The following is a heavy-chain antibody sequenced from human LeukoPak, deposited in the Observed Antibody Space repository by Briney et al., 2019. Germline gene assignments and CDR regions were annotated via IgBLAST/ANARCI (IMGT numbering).Heavy chain of an antibody. V-gene: IGHV4-39*01. D-gene: IGHD2-15*01. J-gene: IGHJ6*03. CDR3: ARPGGCSSDPYYVDV. CDR1: GGSISSSSYC. CDR2: IYYSGST. Sequence: PSETLSLTCTVSGGSISSSSYCWGWIRQPPGKGLEWIGSIYYSGSTYYNPSLKSRVTISVDTSKNQFSLKLSSVTAADTAVYYCARPGGCSSDPYYVDVWGKGTTVTVSS.